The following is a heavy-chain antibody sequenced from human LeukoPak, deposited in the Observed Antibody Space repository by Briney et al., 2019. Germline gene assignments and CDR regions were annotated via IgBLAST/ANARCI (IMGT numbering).Heavy chain of an antibody. J-gene: IGHJ1*01. CDR3: ARGRAAAGAPNNQYFQH. CDR2: INHSGST. D-gene: IGHD6-13*01. V-gene: IGHV4-34*01. Sequence: SGTLSLTCAVYGGSFSGYYWSWIRQPPGKGLEWIGEINHSGSTNYNPSLKSRVTISVDTSKNQFSLKLSSVTAADTAVYYCARGRAAAGAPNNQYFQHWGQGTLVTVSS. CDR1: GGSFSGYY.